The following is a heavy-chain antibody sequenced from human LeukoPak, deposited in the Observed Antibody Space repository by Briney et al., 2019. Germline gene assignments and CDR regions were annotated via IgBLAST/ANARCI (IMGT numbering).Heavy chain of an antibody. CDR1: GYTFTGYY. V-gene: IGHV1-2*04. J-gene: IGHJ5*02. CDR2: INPNSGGT. D-gene: IGHD6-13*01. Sequence: ASVKVSCKASGYTFTGYYMHWVRQAPGQGLEWVGWINPNSGGTNYAQKFQGWVTMTRDTSISTAYMELSRLRSDDTAVYYCARALTAAAGGTNWFDPWGQGTLVTVSS. CDR3: ARALTAAAGGTNWFDP.